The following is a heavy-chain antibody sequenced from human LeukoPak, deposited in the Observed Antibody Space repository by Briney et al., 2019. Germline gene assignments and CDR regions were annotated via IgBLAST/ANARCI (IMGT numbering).Heavy chain of an antibody. V-gene: IGHV1-8*01. J-gene: IGHJ6*02. CDR2: MNPNSGNT. CDR1: GYTFTSYD. Sequence: GASVKVSCKASGYTFTSYDINWVRQATGQGLEWMEWMNPNSGNTGYAQKFQGRVTMTRNTSISTAYMELSSLRSEDTAVYYCARGIGPGKLRFLEWLHHYYYGMDVWGQGTTVTVSS. D-gene: IGHD3-3*01. CDR3: ARGIGPGKLRFLEWLHHYYYGMDV.